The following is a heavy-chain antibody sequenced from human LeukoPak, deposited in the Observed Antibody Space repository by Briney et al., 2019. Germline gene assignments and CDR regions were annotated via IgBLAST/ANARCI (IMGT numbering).Heavy chain of an antibody. V-gene: IGHV3-23*01. J-gene: IGHJ4*02. CDR1: GFTFSSYG. CDR2: IIGNGENT. CDR3: AKHSSGWSYFDY. D-gene: IGHD6-19*01. Sequence: PGGSLRLSCAASGFTFSSYGMSWVRQTPGKGLEWVSAIIGNGENTYYANSVKGRFTISRDNSKNTLYLQMNSLRAEDTAVYYCAKHSSGWSYFDYWGQGTLVTVSS.